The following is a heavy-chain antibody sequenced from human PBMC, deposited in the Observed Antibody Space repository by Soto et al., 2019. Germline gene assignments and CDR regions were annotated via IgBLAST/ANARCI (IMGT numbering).Heavy chain of an antibody. Sequence: GGSLRLSCAASGFTFSSYSMNWVRQAPGKGLEWVSSISSSSSYIYYADSVKGRFTISRDNAKNSLYLQMNSLRAEETAVYYCARGFGYCSSTSCPWEGLYGDYDVDYWGQGTLVTVSS. J-gene: IGHJ4*02. D-gene: IGHD2-2*03. CDR3: ARGFGYCSSTSCPWEGLYGDYDVDY. V-gene: IGHV3-21*01. CDR1: GFTFSSYS. CDR2: ISSSSSYI.